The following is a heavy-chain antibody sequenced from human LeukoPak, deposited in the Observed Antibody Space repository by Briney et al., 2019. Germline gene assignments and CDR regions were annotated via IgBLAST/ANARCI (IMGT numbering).Heavy chain of an antibody. CDR2: IYYSGST. D-gene: IGHD2-8*01. J-gene: IGHJ3*02. CDR1: GGSISSSSYY. CDR3: ASQYCTNGVCYFGGAFDI. V-gene: IGHV4-39*01. Sequence: PSETLSLTCTVSGGSISSSSYYWGWIRQPPGKGLEWIGSIYYSGSTYYNPSLKSRVTISVDTSKNQFSLKLSSVTAADTAVYYCASQYCTNGVCYFGGAFDIWGQGTMVTVSS.